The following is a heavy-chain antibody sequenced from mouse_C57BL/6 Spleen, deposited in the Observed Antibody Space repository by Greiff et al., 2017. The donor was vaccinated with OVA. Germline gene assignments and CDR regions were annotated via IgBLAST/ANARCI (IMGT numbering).Heavy chain of an antibody. J-gene: IGHJ4*01. CDR3: ARSSSSYGDYYAMDY. CDR2: IDPSDSYT. V-gene: IGHV1-69*01. Sequence: VQLQQPGAELVMPGASVKLSCKASGYTFTSYWMHWVKQRPGQGLEWIGEIDPSDSYTNYNQKFKGKSTLTVAKSASTAYMQLSSLTSEDSAVYYCARSSSSYGDYYAMDYWGQGTSVTVSS. CDR1: GYTFTSYW. D-gene: IGHD1-1*01.